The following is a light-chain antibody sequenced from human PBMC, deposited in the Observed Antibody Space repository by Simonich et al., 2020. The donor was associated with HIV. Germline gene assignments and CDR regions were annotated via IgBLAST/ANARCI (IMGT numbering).Light chain of an antibody. CDR1: QGISSY. CDR2: AAA. Sequence: DIQLTQSPSFLSASVGDRVTITCRASQGISSYLAWYQQKPGKDPKLLIYAAAPLQSGVPARFSGSGSGTDLTLTISSLQPEDVSTYYCHKYNSAPFTFGQGTRLEIK. CDR3: HKYNSAPFT. V-gene: IGKV1-9*01. J-gene: IGKJ5*01.